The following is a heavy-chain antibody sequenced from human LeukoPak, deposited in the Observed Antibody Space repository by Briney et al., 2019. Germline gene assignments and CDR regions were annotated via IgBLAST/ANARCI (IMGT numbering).Heavy chain of an antibody. CDR3: ARDAPSGSSGLFDY. J-gene: IGHJ4*02. CDR2: IIPIFGTA. V-gene: IGHV1-69*05. CDR1: GGTFSSYA. Sequence: VASVKVPCKASGGTFSSYAISWVRQAPGQGLEWMGGIIPIFGTANYAQKFQGRVTITTDESTSTAYMELSSLRSEDTAVYYCARDAPSGSSGLFDYWGQGTLVTVSS. D-gene: IGHD3-10*01.